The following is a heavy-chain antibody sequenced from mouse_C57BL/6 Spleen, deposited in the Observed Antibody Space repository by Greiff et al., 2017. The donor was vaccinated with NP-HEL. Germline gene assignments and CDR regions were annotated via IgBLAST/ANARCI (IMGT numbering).Heavy chain of an antibody. CDR3: AFTTVVPYAMDY. J-gene: IGHJ4*01. D-gene: IGHD1-1*01. Sequence: QVQLQQPGAELVMPGASVKLSCKASGYTFTSYWMHWVKQRPGQGLEWIGEIDPSDSYTNYNQKFKGKSTLTVDESSSTAYMQLSSLTSEDSAVYYCAFTTVVPYAMDYWGQGTSVTVSS. CDR1: GYTFTSYW. V-gene: IGHV1-69*01. CDR2: IDPSDSYT.